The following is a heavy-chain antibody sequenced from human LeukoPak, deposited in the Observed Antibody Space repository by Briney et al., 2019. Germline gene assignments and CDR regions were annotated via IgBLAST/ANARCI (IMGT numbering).Heavy chain of an antibody. Sequence: PGGSLRLSCAASGFTFSSYSMNWVRQAPGKGLEWVGRIKDDGTTDYAAPVKGRFTIWRDDLKNTLYLEMNSLKIEDTAVYYCTTDRMTLTFMSNWFDPWGQGTLVTVSS. CDR2: IKDDGTT. CDR3: TTDRMTLTFMSNWFDP. V-gene: IGHV3-15*01. D-gene: IGHD3/OR15-3a*01. J-gene: IGHJ5*02. CDR1: GFTFSSYS.